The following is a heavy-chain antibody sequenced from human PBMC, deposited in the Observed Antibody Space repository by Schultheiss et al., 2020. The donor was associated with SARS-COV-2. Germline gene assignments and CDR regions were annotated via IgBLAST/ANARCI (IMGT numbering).Heavy chain of an antibody. CDR1: GFTFSSYE. CDR3: ARDQKFVVVVAATFRDYYYGMDV. J-gene: IGHJ6*02. D-gene: IGHD2-15*01. V-gene: IGHV3-48*03. CDR2: ISSSGSTI. Sequence: GGSLRLSCAASGFTFSSYEMNWVRQAPGKGLEWVSYISSSGSTIYYADSVKGRFTISRDNAKNSLYLQMNSLRAEDTAVYYCARDQKFVVVVAATFRDYYYGMDVWGQGTTVTVSS.